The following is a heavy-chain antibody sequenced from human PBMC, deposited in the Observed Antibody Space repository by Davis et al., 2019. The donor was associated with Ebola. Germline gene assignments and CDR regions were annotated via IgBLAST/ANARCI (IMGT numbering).Heavy chain of an antibody. CDR1: GFTFSSYA. D-gene: IGHD3-10*01. V-gene: IGHV3-53*01. Sequence: GESLKISCAASGFTFSSYAMSWVRQAPGKGLEWVSVIYSGGSTYYADSVKGRFTISRDNSKNTLYLQMNSLRAEDTAVYYCASIKSGYYYYGMDVWGQGTTVTVSS. CDR2: IYSGGST. J-gene: IGHJ6*02. CDR3: ASIKSGYYYYGMDV.